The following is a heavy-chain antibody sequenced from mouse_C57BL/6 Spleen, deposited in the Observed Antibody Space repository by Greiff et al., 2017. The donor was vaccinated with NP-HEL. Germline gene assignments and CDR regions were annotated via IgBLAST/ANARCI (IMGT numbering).Heavy chain of an antibody. CDR3: ARREDWRYYYAMDY. Sequence: VQLKESGPELVKPGASVKIPCKASGYTFTDYNMDWVKQSHGKSLEWIGDINPNNGGTIYNQKFKGKATLPVDKSSSTAYMELRSLTSEDTAVYYCARREDWRYYYAMDYWGQGTSVTVSS. CDR2: INPNNGGT. V-gene: IGHV1-18*01. J-gene: IGHJ4*01. CDR1: GYTFTDYN.